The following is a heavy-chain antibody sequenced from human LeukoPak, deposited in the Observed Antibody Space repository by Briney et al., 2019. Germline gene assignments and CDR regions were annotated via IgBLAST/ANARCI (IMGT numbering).Heavy chain of an antibody. CDR1: GFSLSDYG. D-gene: IGHD2-21*02. Sequence: PGRSLRLSCTASGFSLSDYGTHWVRQAPGKGLEWVAVMPSHGGNQHYADSVTGRFTLSRDNSRNTVYLQMNSLRTDDTAVYYCAIGGLTTIDFWGQETLVTVSS. V-gene: IGHV3-30*03. CDR2: MPSHGGNQ. CDR3: AIGGLTTIDF. J-gene: IGHJ4*02.